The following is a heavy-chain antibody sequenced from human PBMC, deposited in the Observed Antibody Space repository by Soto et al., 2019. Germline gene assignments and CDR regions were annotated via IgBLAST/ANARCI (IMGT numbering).Heavy chain of an antibody. D-gene: IGHD2-15*01. J-gene: IGHJ4*02. CDR3: ARESRYCSGDSGYVLPGIDY. V-gene: IGHV1-69*12. CDR1: GGTFSSYA. CDR2: IIPIFGTA. Sequence: QVQLVQSGAEVKKPGSSVKVSCKASGGTFSSYAISWVRQAPGQGLEWMGGIIPIFGTANYAQKFQGRVTITADESTSTAYMELSSVRSEDTAVYYCARESRYCSGDSGYVLPGIDYWGQGTLVTVSS.